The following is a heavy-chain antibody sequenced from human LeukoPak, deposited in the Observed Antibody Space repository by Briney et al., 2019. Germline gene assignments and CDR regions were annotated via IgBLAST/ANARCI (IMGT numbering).Heavy chain of an antibody. D-gene: IGHD5-18*01. Sequence: PGGSLRLSCAASGFTFSTNCMTWVRQAPGKGLEWVSTIYSGGTTYYPPSVMARFTISTHNSRNTLYLQMNSLRAEDTAVYYCARVDTVMAYYFDLWGQGTLVTVSS. CDR2: IYSGGTT. V-gene: IGHV3-53*04. J-gene: IGHJ4*02. CDR3: ARVDTVMAYYFDL. CDR1: GFTFSTNC.